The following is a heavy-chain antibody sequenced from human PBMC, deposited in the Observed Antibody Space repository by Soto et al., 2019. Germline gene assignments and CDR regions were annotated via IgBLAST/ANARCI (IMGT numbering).Heavy chain of an antibody. CDR2: INHSGST. Sequence: PSETLSLTCAVYGGSFSGYYWSWIRQPPGKGLEWIGEINHSGSTNYNPSLKSRVTISVDTSKNQFSLKLSSVTAADTAVYYCARGWGYCGGDCYSGFDYWGQGTLVTVSS. CDR3: ARGWGYCGGDCYSGFDY. J-gene: IGHJ4*02. CDR1: GGSFSGYY. V-gene: IGHV4-34*01. D-gene: IGHD2-21*02.